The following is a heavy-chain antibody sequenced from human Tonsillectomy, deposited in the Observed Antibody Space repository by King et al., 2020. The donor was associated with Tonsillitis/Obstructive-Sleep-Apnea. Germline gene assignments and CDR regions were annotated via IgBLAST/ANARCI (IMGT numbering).Heavy chain of an antibody. CDR3: AKGAASGRYLDL. V-gene: IGHV3-30*18. Sequence: QVQLVESGGGVVQPGRSLRLSCAASGFTFSSYGMHWVRQAPGKGLEWVALISFDGSYKNYADSVKGRFTISRDNSKTTVYVQMNSLRPEDTAVYYCAKGAASGRYLDLWGRGTLVTVSS. CDR2: ISFDGSYK. J-gene: IGHJ2*01. CDR1: GFTFSSYG. D-gene: IGHD6-25*01.